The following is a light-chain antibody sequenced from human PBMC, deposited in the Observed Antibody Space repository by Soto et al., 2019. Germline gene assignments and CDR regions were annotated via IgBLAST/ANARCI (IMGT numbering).Light chain of an antibody. V-gene: IGLV2-14*01. Sequence: QSALTQVASVSGSPGQSITISCTATSSDVGGHDYVSWYLQHPSKAPKLLIYEAFNRPSGVSDRFSGSKSGSTASLTISGLQAEDEGDYYCSSFTSTNTWVFGGGTKLTVL. J-gene: IGLJ3*02. CDR2: EAF. CDR3: SSFTSTNTWV. CDR1: SSDVGGHDY.